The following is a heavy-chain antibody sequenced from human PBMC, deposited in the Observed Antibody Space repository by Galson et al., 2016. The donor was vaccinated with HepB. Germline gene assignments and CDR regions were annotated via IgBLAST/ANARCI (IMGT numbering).Heavy chain of an antibody. V-gene: IGHV3-53*01. D-gene: IGHD6-13*01. J-gene: IGHJ2*01. CDR1: GFTVRSHW. CDR3: ARKQQLVQERYWCFDL. CDR2: IHRGGNT. Sequence: SLRLSCAASGFTVRSHWMTWVRQAPGKGLEWVSVIHRGGNTNYADSVKGRFTISRDNSKNTLYLQMNSLRAEDTAIYYCARKQQLVQERYWCFDLWGRGTLVTVSS.